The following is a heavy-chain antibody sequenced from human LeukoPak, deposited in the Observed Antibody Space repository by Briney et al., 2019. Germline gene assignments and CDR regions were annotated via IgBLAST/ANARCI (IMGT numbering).Heavy chain of an antibody. V-gene: IGHV3-11*05. CDR2: ISSSSSYT. J-gene: IGHJ4*02. D-gene: IGHD5-18*01. CDR3: AREGRGYSYGPGGFDY. CDR1: GFTFSDYY. Sequence: PGGSLRLSCAASGFTFSDYYMSWIRQAPGKGLEWVSYISSSSSYTNYADSVKGRFTISRDNSKNTLYLQMNSLRAEDTAVYYCAREGRGYSYGPGGFDYWGQGTLVTVSS.